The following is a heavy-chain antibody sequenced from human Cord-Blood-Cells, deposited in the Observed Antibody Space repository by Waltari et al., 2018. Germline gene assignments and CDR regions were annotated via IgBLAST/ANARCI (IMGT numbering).Heavy chain of an antibody. Sequence: QVQLQQWGAGLLKPSETLSLTCAVYGGSFSGYYWSWIRQPPGKGLEWIGEINHSGSTNYNPSLKSRVNISVDTSKNQFSLKLSSVTAADTAVYYCARVKNRSTLDIWGQGTMVTVSS. CDR1: GGSFSGYY. CDR2: INHSGST. J-gene: IGHJ3*02. CDR3: ARVKNRSTLDI. V-gene: IGHV4-34*01. D-gene: IGHD1-26*01.